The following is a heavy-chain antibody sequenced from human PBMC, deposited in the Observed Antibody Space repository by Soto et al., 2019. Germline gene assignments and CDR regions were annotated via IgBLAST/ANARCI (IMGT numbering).Heavy chain of an antibody. CDR3: AKLGDAVSGYFDF. J-gene: IGHJ5*01. CDR2: VSFDGSHK. Sequence: QVQLVQSGGGVVQPGGSLRLSCAASGFTFSSYAIHWVRQATGKGLEWVADVSFDGSHKTYAVPVRGRFTISRDNSKKTVYLQINSLRAEDTALYYCAKLGDAVSGYFDFWGQGTQVAVSS. V-gene: IGHV3-30*18. D-gene: IGHD3-3*01. CDR1: GFTFSSYA.